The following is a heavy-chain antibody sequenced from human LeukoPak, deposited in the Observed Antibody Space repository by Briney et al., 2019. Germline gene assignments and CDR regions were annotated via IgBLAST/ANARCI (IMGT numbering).Heavy chain of an antibody. Sequence: VASVKVSCKASGYTFTSYGISWVRQAPGQGLEWMGWISAYNGNTNYAQKLQGRVTMTTDTSTSTAYMELKSLRSDDTAVYYCARVVYYSVLRFLEWLPDYYYYYYMDVWGKGTTVTVSS. CDR3: ARVVYYSVLRFLEWLPDYYYYYYMDV. CDR2: ISAYNGNT. D-gene: IGHD3-3*01. CDR1: GYTFTSYG. J-gene: IGHJ6*03. V-gene: IGHV1-18*01.